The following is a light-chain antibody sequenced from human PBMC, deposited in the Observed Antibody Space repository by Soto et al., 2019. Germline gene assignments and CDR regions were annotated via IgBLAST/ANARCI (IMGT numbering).Light chain of an antibody. Sequence: DILITHSPSTLSASVLYTVTLTSRPSQSTSSWVAWYQQRPGKPPKLVIYGASTLERGVPSRFSGSGSGTEFTLTIAGLQPDDFATYYCQQRSNWRWLTFGGGTKVDI. CDR2: GAS. V-gene: IGKV1-5*03. CDR3: QQRSNWRWLT. CDR1: QSTSSW. J-gene: IGKJ4*01.